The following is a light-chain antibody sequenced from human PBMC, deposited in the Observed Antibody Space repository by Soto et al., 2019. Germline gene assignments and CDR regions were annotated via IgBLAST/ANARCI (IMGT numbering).Light chain of an antibody. V-gene: IGLV1-40*01. CDR2: GNS. Sequence: QSVLTQPPSVSGAPGQRVTISCSGSDSNIGAGYDVHWYQQLPGTAPKLLIYGNSDRPSGVPDRFSGSKSGTSASLAITGLQAEDEADYYCSSYTSRSPYVFGSGTQLTVL. CDR3: SSYTSRSPYV. J-gene: IGLJ7*01. CDR1: DSNIGAGYD.